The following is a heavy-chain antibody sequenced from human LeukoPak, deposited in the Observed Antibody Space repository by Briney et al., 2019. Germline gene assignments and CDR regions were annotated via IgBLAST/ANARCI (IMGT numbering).Heavy chain of an antibody. CDR2: MNPNSGNT. CDR1: GYTFTSYD. Sequence: ASVKVSCKASGYTFTSYDINWVRHATGQGLEWMGWMNPNSGNTGYAQKFQGRVTMTRNTSISTAYMELSSLRSEDTAVYYCARGVLEGYYYYYYYMDVWGKGTTVTVSS. CDR3: ARGVLEGYYYYYYYMDV. J-gene: IGHJ6*03. D-gene: IGHD2-8*02. V-gene: IGHV1-8*01.